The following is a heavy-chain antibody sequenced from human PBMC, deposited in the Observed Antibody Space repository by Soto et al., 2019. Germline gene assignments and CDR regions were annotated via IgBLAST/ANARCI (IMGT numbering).Heavy chain of an antibody. CDR2: IDPSDSQT. Sequence: GESLKISCKGSGYSFAGYWITWVRQKPGKGLEWMGRIDPSDSQTYYSPSFRGHVTISVTKSITTAFLQWSSLRASDTAMYYCARQIYDSDTGPNFQYYFDSWGQGTPVTVSS. CDR3: ARQIYDSDTGPNFQYYFDS. V-gene: IGHV5-10-1*01. CDR1: GYSFAGYW. J-gene: IGHJ4*02. D-gene: IGHD3-22*01.